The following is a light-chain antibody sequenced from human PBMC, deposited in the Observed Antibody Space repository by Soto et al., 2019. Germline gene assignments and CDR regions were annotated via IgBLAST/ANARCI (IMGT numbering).Light chain of an antibody. Sequence: DIQITQSPSSLSSSVLERFTITCRASQSISSYLNWYQQKPGKAPKLLIYAASSLQSGVPSRFSGSGSGTDFTLTISSLQPEDFATYYCQQSYSTPLTFGGGTKVDNK. CDR2: AAS. CDR1: QSISSY. J-gene: IGKJ4*01. CDR3: QQSYSTPLT. V-gene: IGKV1-39*01.